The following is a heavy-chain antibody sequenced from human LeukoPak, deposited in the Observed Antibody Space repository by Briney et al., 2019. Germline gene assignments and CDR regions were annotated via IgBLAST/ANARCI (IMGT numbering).Heavy chain of an antibody. CDR3: ARESPLGELSIDY. D-gene: IGHD3-16*02. V-gene: IGHV3-74*01. CDR2: INSDGSST. CDR1: GFTFSSHW. Sequence: PGGSLRLSCAASGFTFSSHWMHWVRQAPGKGLVWVSRINSDGSSTSYADSVKGRFTISRDNAKNTLYLQMNSLRAEDTAVYFCARESPLGELSIDYWGQGTLVTVSS. J-gene: IGHJ4*02.